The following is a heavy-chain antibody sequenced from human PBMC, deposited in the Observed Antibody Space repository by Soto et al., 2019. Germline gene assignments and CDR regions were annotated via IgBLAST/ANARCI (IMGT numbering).Heavy chain of an antibody. CDR3: ARDKGRSPLDY. Sequence: PGGSLRLSCAASGFIFSSYSMNWVRQAPGKGLEWVSYISSSSSTIYYADSVKGRFTISRDNAKNSLYLQMNSLRAEDTAVYYCARDKGRSPLDYWGQGTLVTVSS. D-gene: IGHD2-15*01. J-gene: IGHJ4*02. V-gene: IGHV3-48*01. CDR1: GFIFSSYS. CDR2: ISSSSSTI.